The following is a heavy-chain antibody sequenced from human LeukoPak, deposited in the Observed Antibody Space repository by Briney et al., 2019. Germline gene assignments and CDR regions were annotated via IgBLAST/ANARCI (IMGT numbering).Heavy chain of an antibody. Sequence: GASVKVSCKASGYTFTGYYMHWVRQAPGQGLEWMGWMNPNSGNTGYAQKFQGRVTMTRNTSISTAYMELSSLRSEDTAVYYCATAAAGMFWDFDYWGQGTLVTVSS. CDR2: MNPNSGNT. J-gene: IGHJ4*02. D-gene: IGHD6-13*01. V-gene: IGHV1-8*02. CDR3: ATAAAGMFWDFDY. CDR1: GYTFTGYY.